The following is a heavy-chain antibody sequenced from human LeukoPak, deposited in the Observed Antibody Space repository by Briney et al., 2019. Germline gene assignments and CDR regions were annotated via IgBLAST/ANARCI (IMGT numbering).Heavy chain of an antibody. CDR2: IKQDGSEK. D-gene: IGHD1-26*01. V-gene: IGHV3-7*03. Sequence: GGSLRLSCTVSGFTFSNCWMSWVRQAPGKGLEWVASIKQDGSEKYYVDSVKGRFTLSRDNAKNSLYLQMNSLRAEDTAVYYCVRDYSGSYYLEWGQGTLVTVSS. J-gene: IGHJ4*02. CDR3: VRDYSGSYYLE. CDR1: GFTFSNCW.